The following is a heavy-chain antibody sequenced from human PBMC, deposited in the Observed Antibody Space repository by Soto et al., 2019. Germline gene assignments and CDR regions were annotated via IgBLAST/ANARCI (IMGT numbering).Heavy chain of an antibody. V-gene: IGHV3-23*01. D-gene: IGHD3-22*01. CDR2: MSGSGGST. Sequence: GGSLRLSCAASVFTFSSYAMSCVRHSPGKRLEWVSAMSGSGGSTYYADSVKGRFTISRDNSKNTLYLQMNSLRAEDTAVYYCAKTTVASGYRSSFDDWRQGTLVTVSS. CDR1: VFTFSSYA. J-gene: IGHJ4*02. CDR3: AKTTVASGYRSSFDD.